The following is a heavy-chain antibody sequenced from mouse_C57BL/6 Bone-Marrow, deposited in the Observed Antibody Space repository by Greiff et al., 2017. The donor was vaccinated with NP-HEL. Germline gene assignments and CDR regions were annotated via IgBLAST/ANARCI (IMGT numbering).Heavy chain of an antibody. Sequence: EVQLQQSGAELVRPGASVKLSCTASGFNIKDDYMHWVKQRPEQGLEWIGWIDPENGDTEYASKFQGKATITADTSSNTAYLQLSSLTSEDTAVYYCTRGDPAKASWFAYWGQGTLVTVSA. CDR2: IDPENGDT. CDR3: TRGDPAKASWFAY. D-gene: IGHD3-2*02. V-gene: IGHV14-4*01. J-gene: IGHJ3*01. CDR1: GFNIKDDY.